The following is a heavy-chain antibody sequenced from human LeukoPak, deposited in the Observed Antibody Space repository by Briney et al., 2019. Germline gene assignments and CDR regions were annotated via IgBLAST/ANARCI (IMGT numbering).Heavy chain of an antibody. Sequence: RGSLRLSCAASGFTFSSNWMTWVRQAPGKGLEWVANIKQDGSEKYYVDSVKGRFTISRDNAKNSLYLQMNSLRAEDTAVYYCARGTYYDFWSGYYTGYYFDYWGQGTLVTVSS. CDR3: ARGTYYDFWSGYYTGYYFDY. CDR1: GFTFSSNW. J-gene: IGHJ4*02. V-gene: IGHV3-7*01. D-gene: IGHD3-3*01. CDR2: IKQDGSEK.